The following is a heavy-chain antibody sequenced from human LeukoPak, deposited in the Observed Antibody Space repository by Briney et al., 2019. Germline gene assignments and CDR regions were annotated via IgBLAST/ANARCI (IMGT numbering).Heavy chain of an antibody. V-gene: IGHV4-38-2*02. Sequence: PSETLSLTCTVSGYSISSGYYWGWIRQPPGKGLEWIGSIYHSGSTYYNPSLKSRVTISVDTSKNQFSLKLSSVTAADTAVYYCARGVITFGGVIVITGFDYWGQGTLVTVSS. CDR3: ARGVITFGGVIVITGFDY. CDR1: GYSISSGYY. J-gene: IGHJ4*02. D-gene: IGHD3-16*02. CDR2: IYHSGST.